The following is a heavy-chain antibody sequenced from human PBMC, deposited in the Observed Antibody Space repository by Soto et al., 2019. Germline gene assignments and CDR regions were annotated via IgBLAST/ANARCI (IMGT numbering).Heavy chain of an antibody. CDR1: GGSVSGGSYF. Sequence: SETLSLTCTVSGGSVSGGSYFWSWVRQPPGKGLEWIGYFYYSGSTKYNPSLKSRVTILEDTSKNQFSLKLNSVTAADTAVSYCAREGRMGTFDYWGQGALVTISS. V-gene: IGHV4-61*01. J-gene: IGHJ4*02. CDR2: FYYSGST. CDR3: AREGRMGTFDY. D-gene: IGHD1-1*01.